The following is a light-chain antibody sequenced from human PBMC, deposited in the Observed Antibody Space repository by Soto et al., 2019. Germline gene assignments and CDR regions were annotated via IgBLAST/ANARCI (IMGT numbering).Light chain of an antibody. CDR2: KAS. V-gene: IGKV1-5*03. CDR3: QQYNNYWT. CDR1: QSISSW. J-gene: IGKJ1*01. Sequence: DIQMTQSPSTLSASVGDRVTITSRASQSISSWLAWYQQKPGKAPKLLIYKASSLESGVPSRFSGSGSGTEFTLTISSLQPDDFATYYCQQYNNYWTFGQGTKVEIK.